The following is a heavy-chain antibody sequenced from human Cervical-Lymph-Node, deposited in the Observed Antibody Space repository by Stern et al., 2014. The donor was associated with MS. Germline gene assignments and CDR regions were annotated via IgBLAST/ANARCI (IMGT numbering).Heavy chain of an antibody. J-gene: IGHJ3*02. V-gene: IGHV3-21*01. CDR3: ARLRDAFDI. Sequence: DQLVESGGGLVKPGGSLTLSCGASGFMFSFYAMNWVRQAPGKGLEWVSSISVSGDYIYYADSVKGRFTISRDDAKKSLYLQMNSLRAEDTAVYFCARLRDAFDIWGQGTMVTVSS. CDR2: ISVSGDYI. CDR1: GFMFSFYA.